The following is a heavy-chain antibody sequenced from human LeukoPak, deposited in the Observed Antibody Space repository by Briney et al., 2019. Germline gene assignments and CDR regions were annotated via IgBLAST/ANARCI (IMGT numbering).Heavy chain of an antibody. V-gene: IGHV3-23*01. D-gene: IGHD2-8*01. CDR3: AKQVSRGFFDY. CDR1: GFTFSSYA. J-gene: IGHJ4*02. CDR2: ISGSGGGT. Sequence: GGSLRLSCAASGFTFSSYAMTWVRQAPGKGLEWVSTISGSGGGTYYADSVKGRFSISRDPSKNTLYLQMNSLRAEDTAVYYCAKQVSRGFFDYWGQGTLVTVSS.